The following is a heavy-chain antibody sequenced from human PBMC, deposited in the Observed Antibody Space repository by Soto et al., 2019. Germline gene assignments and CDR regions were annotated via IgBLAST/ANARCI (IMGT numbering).Heavy chain of an antibody. J-gene: IGHJ4*02. CDR2: INAGNGNT. Sequence: ASVKVSCKASGYTFTSYAMHWVRQAPGQRLEWMGWINAGNGNTKYSQKFQGRVTITRDTSASTAYMELSSLRSEDTAVYYCAIAPHYYYDSSGYFDYWSQGTLVTVSS. D-gene: IGHD3-22*01. CDR1: GYTFTSYA. V-gene: IGHV1-3*01. CDR3: AIAPHYYYDSSGYFDY.